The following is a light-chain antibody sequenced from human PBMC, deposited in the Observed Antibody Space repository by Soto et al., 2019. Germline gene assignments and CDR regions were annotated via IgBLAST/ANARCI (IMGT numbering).Light chain of an antibody. J-gene: IGKJ5*01. Sequence: MTQAPSSLPASVGDRVSITCRGSQTIGNYSAWYQQRPGLAPRLRIFDASTRATGVPDRFSGSGSGTDFTLTINGLEPEDFTVYYCQQYNNWPAITFGQGTRLEIK. CDR1: QTIGNY. CDR3: QQYNNWPAIT. CDR2: DAS. V-gene: IGKV3D-15*01.